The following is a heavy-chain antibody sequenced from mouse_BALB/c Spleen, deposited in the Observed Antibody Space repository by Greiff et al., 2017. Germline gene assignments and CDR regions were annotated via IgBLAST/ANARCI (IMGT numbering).Heavy chain of an antibody. J-gene: IGHJ4*01. Sequence: QVQLQQSGPGLVAPSQSLSITCTVSGFSLTGYGVNWVRQPPGKGLEWLGMIWGDGSTDYNSALKSRLSISKDNSKSQVFLKMNSLQTDDTARYYCARDSPYGYDLYYAMDYWGQGTSVTVSS. CDR3: ARDSPYGYDLYYAMDY. D-gene: IGHD2-2*01. CDR1: GFSLTGYG. CDR2: IWGDGST. V-gene: IGHV2-6-7*01.